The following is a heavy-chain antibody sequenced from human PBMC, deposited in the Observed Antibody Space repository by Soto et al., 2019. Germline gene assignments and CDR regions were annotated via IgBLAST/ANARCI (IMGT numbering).Heavy chain of an antibody. J-gene: IGHJ4*02. CDR1: GFSFSGYG. CDR3: ATTVTTVDY. CDR2: ISSSGSLI. D-gene: IGHD4-17*01. V-gene: IGHV3-48*03. Sequence: PGGSLRLSCAASGFSFSGYGMNWVRQAPGKWLEWISYISSSGSLIYYADSLKGRFTISRDNAKNSLYLQMNSLRAEDTTVYYCATTVTTVDYWGQGXLVTVYS.